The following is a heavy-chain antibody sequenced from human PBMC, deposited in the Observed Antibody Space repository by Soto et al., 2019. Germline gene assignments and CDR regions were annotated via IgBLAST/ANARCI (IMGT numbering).Heavy chain of an antibody. CDR1: NGSISNFY. V-gene: IGHV4-4*07. Sequence: QVQLQASGPGLVKPSETLSLTCTVSNGSISNFYWNWIRQSAGKGLEWIGRIHGSGSATYNPSLRSRVTMSVDTSKNQSSLKVNSVTGADTAVYYCARSSHKESWFDPWGQGTLVTVSS. CDR2: IHGSGSA. D-gene: IGHD6-13*01. J-gene: IGHJ5*02. CDR3: ARSSHKESWFDP.